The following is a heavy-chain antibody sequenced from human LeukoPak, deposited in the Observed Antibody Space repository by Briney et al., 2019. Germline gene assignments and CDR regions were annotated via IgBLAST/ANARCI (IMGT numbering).Heavy chain of an antibody. Sequence: PSETLSLTCTVSGGSISSSSYYWGWIRQPPGKGLEWIGSIYYSGSTYYNPSLKSRVTISVDTSKNQFSLKLSSVTAADTAVYYCARERPAYLLRFLEWFRYYYYMDVWGKGTTVTVSS. CDR1: GGSISSSSYY. V-gene: IGHV4-39*07. D-gene: IGHD3-3*01. CDR2: IYYSGST. CDR3: ARERPAYLLRFLEWFRYYYYMDV. J-gene: IGHJ6*03.